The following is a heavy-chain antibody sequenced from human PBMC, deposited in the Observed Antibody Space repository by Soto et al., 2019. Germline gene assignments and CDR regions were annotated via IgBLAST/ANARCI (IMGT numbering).Heavy chain of an antibody. J-gene: IGHJ4*02. CDR2: VSTYNGNT. CDR1: GYTFTSYG. D-gene: IGHD3-10*02. CDR3: ARERGLTASTLFGY. V-gene: IGHV1-18*01. Sequence: QVQLVQSGPEVKMPGASVNVSCKASGYTFTSYGINWVRQAPGQGLEWMGRVSTYNGNTKYAQELQGRVTMTTDTSTSTVYMHLRSLRSDDTAVYYCARERGLTASTLFGYWCQGTVVTVS.